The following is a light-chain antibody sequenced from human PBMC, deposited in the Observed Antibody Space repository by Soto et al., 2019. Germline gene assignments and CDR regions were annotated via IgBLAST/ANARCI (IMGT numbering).Light chain of an antibody. V-gene: IGLV1-47*01. Sequence: QSVLTQPPSASGTPGQRVTISCSGSSSNIGSNYVYWYQQLPGTAPKLLIYRNNQRPSGVPDRFSGSKSGNSASLAISGLRSEDEADYYCAAWDDSLSAWVFGGGTKVTVL. CDR3: AAWDDSLSAWV. CDR1: SSNIGSNY. J-gene: IGLJ3*02. CDR2: RNN.